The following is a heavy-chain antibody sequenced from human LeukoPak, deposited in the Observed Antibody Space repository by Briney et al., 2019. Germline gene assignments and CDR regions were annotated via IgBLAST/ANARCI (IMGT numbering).Heavy chain of an antibody. Sequence: GGSLRLSCAASGFIFSDYGMHWVRQAPGKGLEWVTFIRHDGSNKYYVDSVKGRFTISRDNSKSMVYLRMNSLRSEDTAVYYCAKEGTASKPSDLDYWGQGTLVTVSS. CDR1: GFIFSDYG. CDR3: AKEGTASKPSDLDY. J-gene: IGHJ4*02. V-gene: IGHV3-30*02. CDR2: IRHDGSNK. D-gene: IGHD1/OR15-1a*01.